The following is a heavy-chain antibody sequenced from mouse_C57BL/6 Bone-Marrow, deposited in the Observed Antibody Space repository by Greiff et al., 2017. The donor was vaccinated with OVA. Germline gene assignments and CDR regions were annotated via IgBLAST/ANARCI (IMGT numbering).Heavy chain of an antibody. Sequence: DVMLVESGGGLVQPGGSLKLSCAASGFTFSDYGMAWVRQAPRKGPEWVAFISNLAYSIYYADTVTGRFTISRENAKNTLYLEMSSLRSEDTAMYYCARLGYYGSYWYFDVWGTGTTVTVSS. V-gene: IGHV5-15*01. CDR1: GFTFSDYG. J-gene: IGHJ1*03. D-gene: IGHD1-2*01. CDR2: ISNLAYSI. CDR3: ARLGYYGSYWYFDV.